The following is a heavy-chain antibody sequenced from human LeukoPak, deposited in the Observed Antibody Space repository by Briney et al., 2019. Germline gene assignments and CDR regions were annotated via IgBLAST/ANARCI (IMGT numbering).Heavy chain of an antibody. V-gene: IGHV3-30-3*01. Sequence: GRSLRLSCAASGFXFSSYAMHWVRQAPGKGLEWVAVISYDGSNKYYADSVKGRFTISRDNSKNTLYLQMNSLRAEDTAVYYCARDLDYGSGKDYYGMDVWGQGTTVTVSS. CDR3: ARDLDYGSGKDYYGMDV. D-gene: IGHD3-10*01. CDR1: GFXFSSYA. CDR2: ISYDGSNK. J-gene: IGHJ6*02.